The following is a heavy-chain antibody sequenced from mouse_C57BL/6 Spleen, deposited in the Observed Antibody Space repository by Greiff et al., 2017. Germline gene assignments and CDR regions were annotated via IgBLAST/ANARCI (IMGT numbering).Heavy chain of an antibody. D-gene: IGHD2-3*01. CDR3: ARWLLHYYAMDY. Sequence: VQLQQPGPELVKPGASVKLSCKASGYTFTSYWKHWVKQRPGQGLEWIGNINPSNGGNNYNEKFKSKATLTVAKSSSTAYMQLSSLTSEDSAVYYCARWLLHYYAMDYWGQGTSVTVSS. CDR2: INPSNGGN. V-gene: IGHV1-53*01. CDR1: GYTFTSYW. J-gene: IGHJ4*01.